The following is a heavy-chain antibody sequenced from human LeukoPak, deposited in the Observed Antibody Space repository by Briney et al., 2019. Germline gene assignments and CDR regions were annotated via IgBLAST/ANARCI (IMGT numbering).Heavy chain of an antibody. CDR3: AKDGHCSGGTCYPFYMAV. CDR2: IWSDGSKE. Sequence: GGSLRLSRTPSGFSLSLYGMHWVRQAPGKGLEWVAVIWSDGSKEYYVDSVKGRFTISRDTSKNMLYLQMNSLRGDDTAVYYCAKDGHCSGGTCYPFYMAVWGKGTTVTVSS. V-gene: IGHV3-33*06. D-gene: IGHD2-15*01. CDR1: GFSLSLYG. J-gene: IGHJ6*03.